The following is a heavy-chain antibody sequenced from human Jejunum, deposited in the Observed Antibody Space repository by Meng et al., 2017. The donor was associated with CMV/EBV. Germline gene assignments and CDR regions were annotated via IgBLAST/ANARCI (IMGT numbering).Heavy chain of an antibody. CDR2: SYYGGST. CDR1: GGSISSRSYC. Sequence: RQCQGLGPGLGKPSRTLAPTCTVSGGSISSRSYCWGWIRQPPGKGLEWIGSSYYGGSTYYNPSLTSRVTISVDTSKNQFVLKLSSVTAADTAVYHCLRGSGGSVWGQGTLVTVSS. CDR3: LRGSGGSV. D-gene: IGHD3-10*01. V-gene: IGHV4-39*06. J-gene: IGHJ1*01.